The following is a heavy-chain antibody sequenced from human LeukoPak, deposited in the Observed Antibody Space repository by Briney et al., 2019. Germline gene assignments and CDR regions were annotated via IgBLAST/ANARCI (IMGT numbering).Heavy chain of an antibody. CDR2: IYSDGRI. CDR3: ARVKRLLPNDAFDM. CDR1: GXTVSRNY. V-gene: IGHV3-66*01. D-gene: IGHD3-22*01. J-gene: IGHJ3*02. Sequence: GGSLRLSCAASGXTVSRNYMNWVRQAPGKGLEWVSIIYSDGRIYYADSVKGRFTIPRDNSKNTVHLQMNSLRADDTAVYYCARVKRLLPNDAFDMWGQGTMVTVSS.